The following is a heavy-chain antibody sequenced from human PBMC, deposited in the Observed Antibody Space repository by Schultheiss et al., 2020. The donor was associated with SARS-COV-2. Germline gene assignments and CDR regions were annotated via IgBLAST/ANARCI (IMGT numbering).Heavy chain of an antibody. CDR3: ARGYCSSTSCYPYYFDY. D-gene: IGHD2-2*01. Sequence: GGSLRLSCAASGFTFSRYGIHWVRQAPGKGLEWVSSISSSSSYIYYADSVKGRFTISRDNAKNSLYLQMNSLRAEDTAVYYCARGYCSSTSCYPYYFDYWGQGTLVTVSS. CDR2: ISSSSSYI. CDR1: GFTFSRYG. J-gene: IGHJ4*02. V-gene: IGHV3-21*01.